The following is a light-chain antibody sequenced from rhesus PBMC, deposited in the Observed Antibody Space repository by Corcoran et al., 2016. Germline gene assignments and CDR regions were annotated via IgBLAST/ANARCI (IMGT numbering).Light chain of an antibody. CDR2: GAS. Sequence: ETVVTQSPATLSLSPGERATLFCRASQSVGSYLAWYQKKPGQAPRHLIYGASSRATVIPDRFSGSWSVTDFTITISSLEPEDVGVYYCQQSSNLWTFGQGTKVEIK. CDR3: QQSSNLWT. CDR1: QSVGSY. V-gene: IGKV3-24*04. J-gene: IGKJ1*01.